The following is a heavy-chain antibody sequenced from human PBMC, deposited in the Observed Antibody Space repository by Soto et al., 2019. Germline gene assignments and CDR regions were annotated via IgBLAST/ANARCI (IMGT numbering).Heavy chain of an antibody. D-gene: IGHD2-8*02. CDR1: GFTLTRSA. J-gene: IGHJ4*01. CDR3: ARDDTGGGLTYYFDS. Sequence: GSLRLSCAGSGFTLTRSAVSWVRQAPGKGLEWVSGISAGGGGTNEYYADSVKGRFTISRDNSKKTLYLQMNSLRVEDTAIYYCARDDTGGGLTYYFDSWGRGSLVTVSS. V-gene: IGHV3-23*01. CDR2: ISAGGGGTNE.